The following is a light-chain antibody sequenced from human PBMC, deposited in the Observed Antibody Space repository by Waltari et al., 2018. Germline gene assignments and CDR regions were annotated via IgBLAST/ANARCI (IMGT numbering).Light chain of an antibody. CDR2: AAS. Sequence: DIQMTQSPSSVSASVGDRVTITCRASQDIRSWLAWYQQKPGKAPKLVIYAASSLQSGVPSRFSGSGSGTDFTLTISSLQPEDFATYFCHQTNSFPRTFGPGTKVDIK. CDR3: HQTNSFPRT. V-gene: IGKV1-12*01. J-gene: IGKJ3*01. CDR1: QDIRSW.